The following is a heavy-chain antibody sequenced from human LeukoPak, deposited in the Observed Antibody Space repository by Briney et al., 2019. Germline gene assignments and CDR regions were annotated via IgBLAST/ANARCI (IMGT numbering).Heavy chain of an antibody. CDR1: GGSISSGSYY. D-gene: IGHD6-6*01. J-gene: IGHJ6*03. CDR3: ARDWGVSARPGYMDV. V-gene: IGHV4-61*02. CDR2: IYTSGST. Sequence: SQTLSLTCTVSGGSISSGSYYWSWIRQPAGRGLEWIGRIYTSGSTNYNPSLKSRVTISVDTSKNQFSLKLSSVTAADTAVYYCARDWGVSARPGYMDVWGKGTTVTVSS.